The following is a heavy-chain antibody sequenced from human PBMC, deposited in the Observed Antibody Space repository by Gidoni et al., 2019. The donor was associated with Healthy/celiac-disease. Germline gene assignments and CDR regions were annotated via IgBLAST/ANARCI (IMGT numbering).Heavy chain of an antibody. Sequence: EVQLVESGGGLIQPGGSLSLSCAASGFTVSSNYMSWVRQAPGKGLEWVSVIYSGGSTYYADAVKGRFTISRDNSKNTLYLQMNSLRAEDTAVYYCAREKVPPLNYYYYGMDVWGQGTTVTVSS. CDR2: IYSGGST. CDR3: AREKVPPLNYYYYGMDV. J-gene: IGHJ6*02. V-gene: IGHV3-53*01. CDR1: GFTVSSNY. D-gene: IGHD3-10*01.